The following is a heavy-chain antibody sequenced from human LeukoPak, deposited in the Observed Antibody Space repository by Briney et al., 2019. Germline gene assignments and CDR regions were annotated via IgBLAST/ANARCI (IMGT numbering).Heavy chain of an antibody. Sequence: GRSLRLSCAASGFTFDDYAMHWVRQAPGKGLEWVSSISWNSGSIGYADSVKGRFTISRDNAENSLYLQMNSLRAEDTALYYCAKNYYDSSGYYGPVDYWGQGTLVTVSS. CDR2: ISWNSGSI. CDR3: AKNYYDSSGYYGPVDY. CDR1: GFTFDDYA. J-gene: IGHJ4*02. V-gene: IGHV3-9*01. D-gene: IGHD3-22*01.